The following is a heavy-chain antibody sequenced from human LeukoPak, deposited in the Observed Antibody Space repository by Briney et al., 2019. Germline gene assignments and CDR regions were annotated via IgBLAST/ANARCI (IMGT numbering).Heavy chain of an antibody. CDR1: GFTFSSYS. CDR2: ISSSSSYI. J-gene: IGHJ4*02. V-gene: IGHV3-21*01. CDR3: ARDRWIQLWLNDY. Sequence: GGSLRLSCAASGFTFSSYSMNWVRQAPGKGLEWVSSISSSSSYIYYADSVKGRFTISRDNAKNSLYLQMNSLRAEDTAVYYCARDRWIQLWLNDYWGQGTLVTVSS. D-gene: IGHD5-18*01.